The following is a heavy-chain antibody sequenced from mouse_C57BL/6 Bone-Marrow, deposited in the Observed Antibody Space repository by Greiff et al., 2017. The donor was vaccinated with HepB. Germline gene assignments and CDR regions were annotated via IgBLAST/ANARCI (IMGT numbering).Heavy chain of an antibody. J-gene: IGHJ4*01. D-gene: IGHD1-1*01. CDR1: GFNIKDDY. Sequence: VQLQQSGAELVRPGASVKLSCTASGFNIKDDYMHWVKQRPEQGLEWIGWIDPENGDTEYASKFQGKATITADTSSNTAYLPLSSLTSEDTAVYYCTTDGSSWGDYWGQGTSVTVSS. V-gene: IGHV14-4*01. CDR2: IDPENGDT. CDR3: TTDGSSWGDY.